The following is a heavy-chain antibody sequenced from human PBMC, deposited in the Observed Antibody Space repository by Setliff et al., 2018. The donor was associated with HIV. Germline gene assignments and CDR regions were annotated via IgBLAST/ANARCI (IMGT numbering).Heavy chain of an antibody. J-gene: IGHJ6*03. V-gene: IGHV4-31*03. CDR3: ARGFYSGGFCHPNFYHYMDV. D-gene: IGHD2-15*01. CDR1: GVTSGDYY. Sequence: TLSLTCTFSGVTSGDYYWTWIRQHPVKGLEWIGYIYSSGTKYYNPSLKSRHAISLDTSKNQFSLNLKSVTAADAAVYYCARGFYSGGFCHPNFYHYMDVWGKGTTVTVSS. CDR2: IYSSGTK.